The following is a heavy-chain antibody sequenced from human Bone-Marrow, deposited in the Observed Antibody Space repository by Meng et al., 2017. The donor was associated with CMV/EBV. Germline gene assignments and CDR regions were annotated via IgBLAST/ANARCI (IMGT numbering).Heavy chain of an antibody. V-gene: IGHV3-21*01. CDR2: ISSSSSYI. CDR3: ARAAGWCSSTSCYGDYYGMDV. CDR1: GFTFSSYS. Sequence: GESLKISCAASGFTFSSYSMNWVRQAPGKGLEWVSSISSSSSYIYYADSVKGRFTISRDNAKNSLYLQMNSLRAEDTAVYYCARAAGWCSSTSCYGDYYGMDVWGQGTTVTVSS. J-gene: IGHJ6*02. D-gene: IGHD2-2*01.